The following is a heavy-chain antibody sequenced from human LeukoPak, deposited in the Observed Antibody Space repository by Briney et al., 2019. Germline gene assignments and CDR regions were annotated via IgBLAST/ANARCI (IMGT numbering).Heavy chain of an antibody. V-gene: IGHV3-23*01. D-gene: IGHD2-2*02. CDR2: ISNSGGSI. Sequence: GGSLRLSCAASEFTFSSYPMSWVRQAPGKGLEWVSTISNSGGSIYYADSVKGRFTISRDNSKNTLYLQMNSLRAEDTAVYYCAKGPVGYCSSTSCYTFDYWGQGTLVTVSS. CDR1: EFTFSSYP. CDR3: AKGPVGYCSSTSCYTFDY. J-gene: IGHJ4*02.